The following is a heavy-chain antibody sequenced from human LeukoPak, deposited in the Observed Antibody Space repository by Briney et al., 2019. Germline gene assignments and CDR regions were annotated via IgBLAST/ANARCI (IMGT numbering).Heavy chain of an antibody. CDR2: INPNCGFA. D-gene: IGHD4/OR15-4a*01. V-gene: IGHV1-2*02. CDR1: GYTFTGYY. CDR3: ARRAGAYSHPYDY. Sequence: GASVKVSCKASGYTFTGYYIHWVRQAPGQGLQWMGWINPNCGFAHYPQNFQGRLTMTRDTSISTVYMELSRLRSDDTAVYYCARRAGAYSHPYDYWGQGTLVTVSS. J-gene: IGHJ4*02.